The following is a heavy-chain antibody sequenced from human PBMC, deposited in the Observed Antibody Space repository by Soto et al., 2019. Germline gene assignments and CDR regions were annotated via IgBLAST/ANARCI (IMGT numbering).Heavy chain of an antibody. CDR1: GITVSSSY. D-gene: IGHD3-10*01. Sequence: EVQLVESGGGLIQPGGSLRLSCAASGITVSSSYMSLVRQAPGEGLDWVSLIYSGGSTYYSDSVKGRFTISRDNSRNTLYLQMNSLRAEDTAVYYCASDFSGSGSLAWGLGSLVTVSS. CDR3: ASDFSGSGSLA. J-gene: IGHJ5*02. CDR2: IYSGGST. V-gene: IGHV3-53*01.